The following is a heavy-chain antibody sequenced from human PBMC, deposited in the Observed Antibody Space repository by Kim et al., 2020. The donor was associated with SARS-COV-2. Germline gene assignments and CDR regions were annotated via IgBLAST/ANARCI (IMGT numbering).Heavy chain of an antibody. V-gene: IGHV3-11*03. Sequence: GGSLRLSCAASGFTFSDYYMSWIRQAPGKGLEWVSYISSSNSYTNYADSVKGRFTISRDNAKNSLYLEMNSLRAEDTAVYYCARLCRGSSSSYYFDYWRQGSLVAVSS. CDR1: GFTFSDYY. J-gene: IGHJ4*02. D-gene: IGHD6-13*01. CDR3: ARLCRGSSSSYYFDY. CDR2: ISSSNSYT.